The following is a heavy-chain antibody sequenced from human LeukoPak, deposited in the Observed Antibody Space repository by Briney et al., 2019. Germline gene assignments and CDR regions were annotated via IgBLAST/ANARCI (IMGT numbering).Heavy chain of an antibody. CDR3: ARFRYGSGSQVVFDY. CDR1: GGSISSYY. Sequence: SETLSLTCTVSGGSISSYYWSWIRQPPGKGLEWIGYIYYSGSTNSNPSLKSRITILVDTSKNQFSLKLSSVTAADTAVYYCARFRYGSGSQVVFDYWGQGTLVTVSS. D-gene: IGHD3-10*01. V-gene: IGHV4-59*01. J-gene: IGHJ4*02. CDR2: IYYSGST.